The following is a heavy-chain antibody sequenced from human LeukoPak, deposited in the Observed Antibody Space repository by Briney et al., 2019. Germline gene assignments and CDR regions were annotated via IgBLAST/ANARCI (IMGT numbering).Heavy chain of an antibody. D-gene: IGHD4-17*01. J-gene: IGHJ3*02. CDR1: SDSINYYY. CDR2: THYTGNT. Sequence: SETLSLTCSVPSDSINYYYWNWIRQPPGEELEWIAYTHYTGNTKSNPSLKSRVTTSVDTSKSQFSLKLSSVTAADTAVYYCARDGDYLSAFDIWGQGTMVTVSS. CDR3: ARDGDYLSAFDI. V-gene: IGHV4-59*01.